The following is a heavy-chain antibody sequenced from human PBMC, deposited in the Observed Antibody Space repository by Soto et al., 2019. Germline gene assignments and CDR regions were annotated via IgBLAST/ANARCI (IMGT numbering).Heavy chain of an antibody. J-gene: IGHJ3*02. V-gene: IGHV3-49*03. CDR1: GFTFGDYA. CDR2: IRSKAYGGTT. D-gene: IGHD3-22*01. CDR3: TTYYYDSNAFDI. Sequence: GGSLRLSCTASGFTFGDYAMSWFRQAPGKGLEWVGFIRSKAYGGTTEYAASVKGRFTISRDDSKSIAYLQMNSLKTEDTAVYYCTTYYYDSNAFDISGQGTMVTISS.